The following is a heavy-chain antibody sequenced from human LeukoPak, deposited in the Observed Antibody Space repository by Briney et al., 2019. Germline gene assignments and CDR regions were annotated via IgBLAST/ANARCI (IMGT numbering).Heavy chain of an antibody. CDR2: IYYSGST. Sequence: SETLSLACTVSGGSISSYYWSWIRQPPGKGLEWIGYIYYSGSTNYNPSLKSRVTISVDTSKNQFSLKLSSVTAADTAVYYCARQYYDILTGYYTPFDYWGQGTLVTVSS. D-gene: IGHD3-9*01. CDR1: GGSISSYY. CDR3: ARQYYDILTGYYTPFDY. J-gene: IGHJ4*02. V-gene: IGHV4-59*08.